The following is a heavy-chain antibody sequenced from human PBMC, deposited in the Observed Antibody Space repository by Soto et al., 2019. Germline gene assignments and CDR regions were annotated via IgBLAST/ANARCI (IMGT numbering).Heavy chain of an antibody. D-gene: IGHD2-15*01. CDR2: ISGSGGST. J-gene: IGHJ4*02. V-gene: IGHV3-23*01. CDR1: GFTFSSYA. CDR3: AKAYCSGGSCHRFDY. Sequence: EAQLLESGGGLVQPGGSLRLSCAASGFTFSSYAMSWVRQAPGKGLEWVSAISGSGGSTYYADSVKGRFTISRDNSKNTLYLQMNSLRAEDTAVYYCAKAYCSGGSCHRFDYWGQGTLVTVSS.